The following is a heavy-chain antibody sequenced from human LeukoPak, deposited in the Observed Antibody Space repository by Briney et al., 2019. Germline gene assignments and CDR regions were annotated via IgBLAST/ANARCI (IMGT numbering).Heavy chain of an antibody. CDR1: GFTFSSYG. Sequence: GGSLRLSCAASGFTFSSYGMHWVRQAPGKGLEWVAFIRYDGSNKYYADSVKGRFTISRDNSKNTLYLQMNSLQSEDTAVYYCAKDLGLEVGASPFDYWGQGALVTISS. CDR2: IRYDGSNK. D-gene: IGHD1-26*01. J-gene: IGHJ4*02. CDR3: AKDLGLEVGASPFDY. V-gene: IGHV3-30*02.